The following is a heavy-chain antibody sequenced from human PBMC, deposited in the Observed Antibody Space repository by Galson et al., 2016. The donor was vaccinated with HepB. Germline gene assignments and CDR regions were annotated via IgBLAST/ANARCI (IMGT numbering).Heavy chain of an antibody. CDR1: GYSIISYW. D-gene: IGHD3-16*01. CDR3: ASHFSGRGPWGRWYGH. V-gene: IGHV5-51*01. J-gene: IGHJ5*02. Sequence: QSGAAAKRPGESLTPSCQATGYSIISYWIVCVRQMSGKGLEWMGIINPADSDVQYNPTFPSQVTMSVDRSIDTAYLQWTSLQASDTGMYYFASHFSGRGPWGRWYGHWGQGTLVSVSS. CDR2: INPADSDV.